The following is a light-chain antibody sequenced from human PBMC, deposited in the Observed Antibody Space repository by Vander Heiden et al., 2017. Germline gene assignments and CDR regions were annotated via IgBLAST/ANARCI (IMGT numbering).Light chain of an antibody. Sequence: QSVLTQPPSSSGTPGQRVTIFCSGSSSNIGSNAVNWYQQLPGTAPKLLIYSSNQRPSGVPDRFSGSRSGTSASLAISGLQSEDEADYYCSAWDDSLTGYVFGTGTKVTVL. V-gene: IGLV1-44*01. CDR3: SAWDDSLTGYV. J-gene: IGLJ1*01. CDR2: SSN. CDR1: SSNIGSNA.